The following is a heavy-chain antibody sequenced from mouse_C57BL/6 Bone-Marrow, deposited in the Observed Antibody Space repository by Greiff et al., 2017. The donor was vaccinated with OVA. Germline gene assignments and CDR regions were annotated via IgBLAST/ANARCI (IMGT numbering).Heavy chain of an antibody. CDR1: GYTFTSYW. CDR2: IYPGSGST. V-gene: IGHV1-55*01. J-gene: IGHJ1*03. CDR3: ARGITTPWYFDV. Sequence: VQLQQPGAELVKPGASVKLSCKASGYTFTSYWITWVKQRPGQGLEWIGDIYPGSGSTNYNEKFKSKATLTVDTSSSTAYMQLSSLTSEDSAVYYGARGITTPWYFDVWGTGTTVTVSS. D-gene: IGHD1-1*01.